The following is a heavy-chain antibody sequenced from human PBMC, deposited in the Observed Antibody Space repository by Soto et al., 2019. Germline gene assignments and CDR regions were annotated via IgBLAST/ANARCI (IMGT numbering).Heavy chain of an antibody. Sequence: PGGSLRLSCAGSGFTFRTHTLVWVRQAPGKGLEWVSSISSGGTYLEYAHSVKGRFAISRDDAKDSVFLQMNSLKTDDTAVDYCVTGGEDITSPYGMDVWGQGTTVTVSS. CDR3: VTGGEDITSPYGMDV. V-gene: IGHV3-21*06. CDR1: GFTFRTHT. CDR2: ISSGGTYL. D-gene: IGHD3-16*01. J-gene: IGHJ6*02.